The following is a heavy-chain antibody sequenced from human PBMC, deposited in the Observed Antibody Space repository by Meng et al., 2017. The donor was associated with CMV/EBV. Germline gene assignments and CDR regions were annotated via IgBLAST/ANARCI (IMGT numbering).Heavy chain of an antibody. CDR2: VDNCSSHT. CDR1: FTSYG. Sequence: FTSYGVSRVRQGPGEGLEWLGWVDNCSSHTNYTQKLRNRVTMATNTSTSTAYVELRSIGSADTAMYYCARDRYIFPSSHLDYSMNVWSQGATVTVSS. J-gene: IGHJ6*02. CDR3: ARDRYIFPSSHLDYSMNV. D-gene: IGHD3-9*01. V-gene: IGHV1-18*01.